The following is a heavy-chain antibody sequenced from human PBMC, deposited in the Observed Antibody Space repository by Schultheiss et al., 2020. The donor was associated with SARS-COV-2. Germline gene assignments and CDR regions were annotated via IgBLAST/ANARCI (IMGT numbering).Heavy chain of an antibody. V-gene: IGHV4-34*09. J-gene: IGHJ6*02. CDR1: GGSFSGYY. D-gene: IGHD1-26*01. CDR3: ARVLQAFHYYGMDV. Sequence: SETLSLTCAVYGGSFSGYYWGWIRQPPGKGLEWIGSIYHSGSTYYNPSLKSRVTISVDTSKNQFSLKLSSVTAADTAVYYCARVLQAFHYYGMDVWGQGTTVTVSS. CDR2: IYHSGST.